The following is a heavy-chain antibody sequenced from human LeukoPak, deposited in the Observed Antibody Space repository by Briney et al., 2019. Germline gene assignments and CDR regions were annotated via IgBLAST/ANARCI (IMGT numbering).Heavy chain of an antibody. D-gene: IGHD4-17*01. CDR1: GYTFTSYG. J-gene: IGHJ4*02. CDR2: ISAYNGNT. CDR3: ARDDYDGSFDY. Sequence: GASAKVSCKASGYTFTSYGISWVRRAPGQGLEWMGWISAYNGNTNYAQKLQGRVTMTTDTSTSTAYMELRSLRSDDTAVYYCARDDYDGSFDYWGQGTLVTVSS. V-gene: IGHV1-18*01.